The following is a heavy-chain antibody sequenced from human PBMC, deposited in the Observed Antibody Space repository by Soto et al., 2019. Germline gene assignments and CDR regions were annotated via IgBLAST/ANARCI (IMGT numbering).Heavy chain of an antibody. Sequence: EVQLVESGGGLVQPGGSLRLSCVASGFMFDSYAMNWVGQAPGKGLEWVSYISPGGDSIYYAESLKGRITISRDNARNSLSLQMNIRSDEDTAVYYCTKSADSAGWGVDFWGQGTLVTVSS. D-gene: IGHD3-10*01. CDR2: ISPGGDSI. J-gene: IGHJ4*02. V-gene: IGHV3-48*02. CDR3: TKSADSAGWGVDF. CDR1: GFMFDSYA.